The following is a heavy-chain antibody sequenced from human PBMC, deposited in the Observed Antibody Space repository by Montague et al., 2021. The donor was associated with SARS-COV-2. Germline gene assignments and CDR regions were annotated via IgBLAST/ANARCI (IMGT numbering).Heavy chain of an antibody. V-gene: IGHV3-21*01. J-gene: IGHJ4*02. CDR3: ARDPHYDILTGYYNY. D-gene: IGHD3-9*01. CDR2: ISSSSSYI. CDR1: GFTFSSCS. Sequence: SLRLSCAASGFTFSSCSMNWVRQAPGKGLEWVSSISSSSSYIYYADSVKGRFTISRDNAKNSLYLQMNSLRAEDTAVYYCARDPHYDILTGYYNYWGQGTLVTVSS.